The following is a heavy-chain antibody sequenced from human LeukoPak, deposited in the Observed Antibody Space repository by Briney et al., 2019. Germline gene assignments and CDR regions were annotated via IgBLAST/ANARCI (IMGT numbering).Heavy chain of an antibody. CDR3: ARDLGSGNLGHYYMDV. CDR2: NYYSGST. J-gene: IGHJ6*03. CDR1: GGSISSYY. V-gene: IGHV4-59*01. Sequence: SETLSLICTVSGGSISSYYWSWIRQPPGKGLEWIGYNYYSGSTNYNPSLKSRVTISVDTSKNQFSLKLSSVTAADTAVYYCARDLGSGNLGHYYMDVWGKGTTVTVSS. D-gene: IGHD3-10*01.